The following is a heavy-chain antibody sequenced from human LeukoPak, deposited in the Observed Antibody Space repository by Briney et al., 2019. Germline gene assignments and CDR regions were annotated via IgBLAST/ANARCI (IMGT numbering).Heavy chain of an antibody. D-gene: IGHD6-13*01. V-gene: IGHV3-21*01. Sequence: GGSLRLSCAASGFTFSSYNMNWVRQAPGRGLEWVSSISYSNSHIYYAESVKGRFTISRDNAKGSLFLQMNSLRAEDPAVYYCARVYSNSWYSGYLYMDVWGKGTTVTVSS. J-gene: IGHJ6*03. CDR2: ISYSNSHI. CDR3: ARVYSNSWYSGYLYMDV. CDR1: GFTFSSYN.